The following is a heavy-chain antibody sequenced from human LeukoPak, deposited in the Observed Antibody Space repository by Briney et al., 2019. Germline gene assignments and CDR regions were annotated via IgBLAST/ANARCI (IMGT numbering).Heavy chain of an antibody. Sequence: PSETLSLTCTVSGGSISSYYWSWIRQPPGKGLEWIGYIYYSGSTNYNPSLKSRVTISVDTSKNQFSLKLSSVTAADTAVYYCARARGAAAGLRGFDYWGQGTLVTVSS. CDR3: ARARGAAAGLRGFDY. D-gene: IGHD6-13*01. CDR1: GGSISSYY. J-gene: IGHJ4*02. CDR2: IYYSGST. V-gene: IGHV4-59*12.